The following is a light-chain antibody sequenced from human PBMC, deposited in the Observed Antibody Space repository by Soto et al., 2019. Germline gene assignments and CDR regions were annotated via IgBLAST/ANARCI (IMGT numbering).Light chain of an antibody. CDR2: EDN. CDR3: QSYDSSNLWV. CDR1: SGSIASNY. Sequence: NFMLTQPHSVSESPGQTVTISCTRSSGSIASNYVQWYQQRPGSAPTTVIYEDNQRPSGVPDRFSGSIDSSSNSASLTISGLKTEDEADYYCQSYDSSNLWVFGGGTKVTVL. V-gene: IGLV6-57*03. J-gene: IGLJ3*02.